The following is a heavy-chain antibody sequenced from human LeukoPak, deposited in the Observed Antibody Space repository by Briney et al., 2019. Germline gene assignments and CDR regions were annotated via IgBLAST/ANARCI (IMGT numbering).Heavy chain of an antibody. Sequence: GRSLRLSCAASGFTFSSYGMHWVRQAPGKGLEWVAVIWYDGSNKYYADSVKGRFTISRDNSKNTLYLQMNSLRAEDTAVYYRARGYCSGGSCYPPGAWGQGTLVTVSS. J-gene: IGHJ5*02. CDR2: IWYDGSNK. CDR1: GFTFSSYG. CDR3: ARGYCSGGSCYPPGA. D-gene: IGHD2-15*01. V-gene: IGHV3-33*01.